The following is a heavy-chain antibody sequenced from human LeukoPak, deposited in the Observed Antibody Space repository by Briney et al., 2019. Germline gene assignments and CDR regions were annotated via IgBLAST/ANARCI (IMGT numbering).Heavy chain of an antibody. CDR1: GFTLSNYE. Sequence: PGGSLRLSCAASGFTLSNYEMNWVRQSPGKGLEWLSYISSSGSPIFEAGSVKGRFTISRDNVNNLLYLQMNSLRDEDTSVYYCARGWFDLWGQGTLVTASA. V-gene: IGHV3-48*03. J-gene: IGHJ5*02. CDR2: ISSSGSPI. CDR3: ARGWFDL.